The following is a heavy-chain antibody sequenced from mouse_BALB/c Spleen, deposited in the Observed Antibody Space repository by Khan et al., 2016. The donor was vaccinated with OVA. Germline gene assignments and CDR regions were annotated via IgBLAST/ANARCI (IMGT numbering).Heavy chain of an antibody. J-gene: IGHJ4*01. CDR3: ARDGSYTYYAMEY. CDR1: GYTFTSYW. CDR2: INPSNGRT. D-gene: IGHD1-1*02. Sequence: QVQLKQSGAELVKPGASVKLSCKASGYTFTSYWMHWVKQRPGQGLEWIGEINPSNGRTNYNEKSKSKATLTVDKSSSTAYMQLSSLTSEDSAVYYGARDGSYTYYAMEYWGQGTSVTVAS. V-gene: IGHV1S81*02.